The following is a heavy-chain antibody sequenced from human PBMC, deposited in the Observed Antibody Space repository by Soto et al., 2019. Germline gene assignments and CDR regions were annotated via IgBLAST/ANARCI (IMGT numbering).Heavy chain of an antibody. CDR3: AREPDSSGYYYAPQFDY. Sequence: QVQLVESGGGVVQPGRSLRLSCAASGFTFSSYGMHWVRQAPGKGLEWVAVIWYDGSNKYYADSVKGRFTISRDNSKNRLYLQMNSLRAEDTAVYYCAREPDSSGYYYAPQFDYWGQGTLVTVSS. CDR1: GFTFSSYG. V-gene: IGHV3-33*01. J-gene: IGHJ4*02. CDR2: IWYDGSNK. D-gene: IGHD3-22*01.